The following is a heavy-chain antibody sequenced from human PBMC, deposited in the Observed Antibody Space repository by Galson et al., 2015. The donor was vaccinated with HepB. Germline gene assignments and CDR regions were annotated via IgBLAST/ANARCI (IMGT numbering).Heavy chain of an antibody. CDR2: IKSKTDGGTT. D-gene: IGHD3-10*01. V-gene: IGHV3-15*01. CDR3: TTIRLYGSEY. J-gene: IGHJ4*02. Sequence: SLRLSCAASGFTFTNAWMSWVRQAPGKGLEWVGHIKSKTDGGTTDYAAPVRGRFTISRHESKNTLYLQMSSLKTEDTAVYYCTTIRLYGSEYWGQGTLVTVSS. CDR1: GFTFTNAW.